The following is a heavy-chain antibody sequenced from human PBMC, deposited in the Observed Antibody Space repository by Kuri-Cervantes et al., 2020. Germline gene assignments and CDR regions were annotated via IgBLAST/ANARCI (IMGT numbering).Heavy chain of an antibody. CDR2: IYTTGST. V-gene: IGHV4-61*02. CDR3: ASLVIAVAGTSV. CDR1: GGSINSDNYY. Sequence: LRLSCTVSGGSINSDNYYWNWIRQPAGKELEWIGRIYTTGSTNYNPSLKSRVTISVDTSKNQFSLKLSSVTAADTAVYYCASLVIAVAGTSVWGQGTLVTVSS. J-gene: IGHJ4*02. D-gene: IGHD6-19*01.